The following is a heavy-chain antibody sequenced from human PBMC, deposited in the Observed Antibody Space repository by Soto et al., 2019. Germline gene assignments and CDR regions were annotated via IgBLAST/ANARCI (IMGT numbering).Heavy chain of an antibody. CDR2: ITHTGGNS. D-gene: IGHD4-4*01. V-gene: IGHV3-23*01. J-gene: IGHJ3*02. CDR3: ASYTRAFDT. Sequence: ESGGGLVQPGGSLRLSCAASEFRFSNSYMSWVRQAPGKGLEWVSVITHTGGNSWYADSVKGRFTISRDNAKNTLFLQMNSLRAEDTAVYYCASYTRAFDTWGQGTLVTVSS. CDR1: EFRFSNSY.